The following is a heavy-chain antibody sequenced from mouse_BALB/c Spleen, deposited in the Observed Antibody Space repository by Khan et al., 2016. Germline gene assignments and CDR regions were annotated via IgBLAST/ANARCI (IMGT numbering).Heavy chain of an antibody. V-gene: IGHV1-4*01. D-gene: IGHD2-1*01. CDR1: GYTFTTYT. CDR3: TRGDGNNGY. J-gene: IGHJ3*02. Sequence: QVQLKESGAELARPGASVKMSCKASGYTFTTYTMQWVKQRPGQGLEWIGYINPASNYSNYNQKFKDKATLTADRSSSTAYMQLSSLTSEDSAVYDCTRGDGNNGYWGQGTLVTVSA. CDR2: INPASNYS.